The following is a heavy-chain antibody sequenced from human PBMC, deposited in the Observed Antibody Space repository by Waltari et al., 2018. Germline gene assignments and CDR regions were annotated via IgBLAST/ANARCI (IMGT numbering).Heavy chain of an antibody. CDR3: ARVACSSTSCYTGGQAFDI. CDR2: IYHSGVT. D-gene: IGHD2-2*02. J-gene: IGHJ3*02. CDR1: GYSISSGYY. Sequence: QVQLQESGPGLVKPSETLSLTCAVSGYSISSGYYWGWIRQPPGKGLEWIGSIYHSGVTDHSPSLKDRVNIAVDPSKNQFSLTLSSVSAADTAVYYCARVACSSTSCYTGGQAFDIWGQVTMVTVSS. V-gene: IGHV4-38-2*01.